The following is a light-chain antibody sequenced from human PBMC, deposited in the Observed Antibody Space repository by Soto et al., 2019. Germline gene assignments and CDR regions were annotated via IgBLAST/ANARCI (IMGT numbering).Light chain of an antibody. J-gene: IGKJ4*01. CDR2: DAS. Sequence: EIVLTQSPVNLSLSPGGGATLSCRASQSINDRLAWYQQKPGQAPRLLIYDASNRAAGVPLRFSGSGSGSDFTLTISSLEAEDSAVYYCQQRSSWPFTFGGGANVE. V-gene: IGKV3-11*01. CDR3: QQRSSWPFT. CDR1: QSINDR.